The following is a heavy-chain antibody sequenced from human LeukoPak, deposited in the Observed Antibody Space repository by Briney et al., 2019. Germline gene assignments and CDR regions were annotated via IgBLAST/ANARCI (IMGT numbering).Heavy chain of an antibody. CDR1: GFTFSSYSSYA. CDR3: AKLSWRELRSDDFDY. Sequence: QSGGSLRLSCAASGFTFSSYSSYAMRWARQTPGKGLEWVSSISGSGADTYNADSVKGRFTISRDNSKNTVYLQMNSLRAEDTAVYSCAKLSWRELRSDDFDYWGQGTQVTVSS. CDR2: ISGSGADT. V-gene: IGHV3-23*01. J-gene: IGHJ4*02. D-gene: IGHD1-26*01.